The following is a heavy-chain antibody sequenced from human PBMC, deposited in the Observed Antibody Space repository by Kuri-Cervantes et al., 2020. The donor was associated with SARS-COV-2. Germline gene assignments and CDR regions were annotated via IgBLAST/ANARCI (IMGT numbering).Heavy chain of an antibody. Sequence: SETLSLTCTVSGASISSSDSYWGWIRQPPGRGLEWIATISYSGSTYYNPSLKSRVTISVDTSKNQFSLKLSSVTAADTAVYYCARSYDSSGYYYKPDYYYGMDVWGQGTTVTVSS. CDR3: ARSYDSSGYYYKPDYYYGMDV. J-gene: IGHJ6*02. CDR1: GASISSSDSY. CDR2: ISYSGST. D-gene: IGHD3-22*01. V-gene: IGHV4-39*07.